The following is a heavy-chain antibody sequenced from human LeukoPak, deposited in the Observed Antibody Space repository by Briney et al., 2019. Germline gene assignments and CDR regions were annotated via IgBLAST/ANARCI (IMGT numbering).Heavy chain of an antibody. Sequence: ASVKVSCKASGYTFTSYDINWVRQATGQGLEWMGWMNPNSGNTGYAQKFQGRVTMTRNTSISTAYMELSSLRSEDTAVYYCARRGRIIAVAGFDYWGQGTLVTVSS. CDR3: ARRGRIIAVAGFDY. CDR2: MNPNSGNT. V-gene: IGHV1-8*01. D-gene: IGHD6-19*01. J-gene: IGHJ4*02. CDR1: GYTFTSYD.